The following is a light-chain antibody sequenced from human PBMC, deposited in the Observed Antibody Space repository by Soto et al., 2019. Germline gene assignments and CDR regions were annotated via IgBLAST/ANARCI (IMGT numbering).Light chain of an antibody. CDR3: QQRSNWPPWT. V-gene: IGKV3-11*01. CDR2: DAS. CDR1: QSVSSY. J-gene: IGKJ1*01. Sequence: ERVLTPAPATLSLSTRERATLSRRAIQSVSSYLAWYQQKPGQAPRLLIYDASNRATGIPARFSGSGSGTDFTLTISSLEPEAFAVYYCQQRSNWPPWTFGQGTEVDIK.